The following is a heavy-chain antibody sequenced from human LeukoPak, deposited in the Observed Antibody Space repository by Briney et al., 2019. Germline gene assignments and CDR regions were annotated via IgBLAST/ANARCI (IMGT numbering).Heavy chain of an antibody. V-gene: IGHV3-48*03. Sequence: PGGSLRLSCAASGFTFSSYEMNWVRQAPGKGLEWVSYISSSGSTIYYADSVKGRFTISRDNAKNSLYLQMNSLRAEDTAVYYCARDPGGDYVINGAFDIWGQGTMVTVSS. J-gene: IGHJ3*02. CDR1: GFTFSSYE. CDR3: ARDPGGDYVINGAFDI. CDR2: ISSSGSTI. D-gene: IGHD4-17*01.